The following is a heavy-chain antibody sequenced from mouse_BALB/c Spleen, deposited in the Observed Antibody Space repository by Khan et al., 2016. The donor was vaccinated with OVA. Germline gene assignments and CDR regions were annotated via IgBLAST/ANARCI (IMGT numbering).Heavy chain of an antibody. D-gene: IGHD1-1*01. J-gene: IGHJ3*01. CDR3: SRGNYYGINSCLAY. CDR2: INTNTGEP. CDR1: GYTFTNYG. V-gene: IGHV9-3*02. Sequence: QIQLVQSGPELKKPGETVKISCKASGYTFTNYGINWVKQAPGKGLKWMGWINTNTGEPTYAEEFKGRFAFSLETSASTAYLLLNNLKNETTATFIISRGNYYGINSCLAYWGQGTLVTVSA.